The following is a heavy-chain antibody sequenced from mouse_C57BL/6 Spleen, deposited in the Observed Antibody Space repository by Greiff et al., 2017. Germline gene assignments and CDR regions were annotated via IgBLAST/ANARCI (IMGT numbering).Heavy chain of an antibody. V-gene: IGHV14-4*01. J-gene: IGHJ2*01. D-gene: IGHD2-14*01. Sequence: DVKLVESGAELVRPGASVKLSCTASGFNIKDDYMPWVKQRPEQGLEWIGWIDPENGATEYASKFQGRATITADTSSNTAYLQLSRLTSEDTAVYYCTTGGTTAYLDYWGQGTTLTVAS. CDR2: IDPENGAT. CDR3: TTGGTTAYLDY. CDR1: GFNIKDDY.